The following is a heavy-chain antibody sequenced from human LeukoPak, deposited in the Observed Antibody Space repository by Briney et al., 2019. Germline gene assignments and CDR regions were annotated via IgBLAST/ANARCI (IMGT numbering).Heavy chain of an antibody. CDR1: GYTFTSYY. Sequence: ASVKVSSTASGYTFTSYYMHWVRQAPGQGLEWVGIINPSGGSTSYAQKFQGRVTMTRDTSTITVYMELSSLRSEDPAVYYCARAYGSGSYGIYYGMDVWGKGTTVTVSS. V-gene: IGHV1-46*01. D-gene: IGHD3-10*01. CDR2: INPSGGST. CDR3: ARAYGSGSYGIYYGMDV. J-gene: IGHJ6*04.